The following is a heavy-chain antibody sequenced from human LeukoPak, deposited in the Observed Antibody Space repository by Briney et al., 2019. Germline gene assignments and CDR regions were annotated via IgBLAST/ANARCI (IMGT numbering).Heavy chain of an antibody. CDR1: GYSISSGYY. V-gene: IGHV4-61*01. CDR2: VYYSRST. J-gene: IGHJ4*02. D-gene: IGHD6-13*01. CDR3: ARTSPYSSSCWDY. Sequence: SETLSLTCTVSGYSISSGYYWGWIRQPPGKGLEWIGYVYYSRSTNYNPSLKSRVTISVDTSKSQFSLKLSSVTAADTAVYYCARTSPYSSSCWDYWGQGTLVTVSS.